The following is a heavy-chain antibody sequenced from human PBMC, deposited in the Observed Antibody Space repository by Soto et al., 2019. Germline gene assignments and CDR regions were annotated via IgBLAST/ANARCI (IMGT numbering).Heavy chain of an antibody. J-gene: IGHJ6*02. CDR1: GFTFSDHY. CDR3: ARGATVTTNYYYGLDV. Sequence: GGSLRLSCAASGFTFSDHYMDWVRQAPGKGLEWVGRIRNKAKSYTSEYGASVKGRFTISRDDSKKSLYLQMNSLKTEDTAVYYCARGATVTTNYYYGLDVWGQGTTVTVSS. CDR2: IRNKAKSYTS. V-gene: IGHV3-72*01. D-gene: IGHD4-4*01.